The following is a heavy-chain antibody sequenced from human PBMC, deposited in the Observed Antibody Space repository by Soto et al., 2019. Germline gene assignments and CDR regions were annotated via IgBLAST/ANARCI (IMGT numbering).Heavy chain of an antibody. Sequence: GTLSLTCAVSGGSIRSNNWWSWVRQPPGKGLEWIGEIFHSGSTNYNPSLKTRVTISVDKSKNQFSLKLSSVTAADTAVYYCARVYSGSYSDYWGQGTLVTVSS. CDR1: GGSIRSNNW. CDR3: ARVYSGSYSDY. CDR2: IFHSGST. J-gene: IGHJ4*02. V-gene: IGHV4-4*02. D-gene: IGHD1-26*01.